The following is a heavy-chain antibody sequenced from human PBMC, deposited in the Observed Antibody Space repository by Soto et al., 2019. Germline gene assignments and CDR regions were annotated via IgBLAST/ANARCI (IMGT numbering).Heavy chain of an antibody. CDR2: INPVDSGT. J-gene: IGHJ4*02. CDR3: ARLYSDYGDYQNIDY. V-gene: IGHV1-46*01. Sequence: ASVKVSCKASGYRFATYYMHWVRQAPGQGLEWMGIINPVDSGTTYAQKFQGRVTMSRDTSTSTVYLELSSLKSEDTAVYYCARLYSDYGDYQNIDYWCQGTLVTVSS. CDR1: GYRFATYY. D-gene: IGHD4-17*01.